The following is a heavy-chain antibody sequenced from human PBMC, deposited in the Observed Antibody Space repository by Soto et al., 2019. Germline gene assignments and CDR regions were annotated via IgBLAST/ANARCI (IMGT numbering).Heavy chain of an antibody. CDR3: ACLAWFGDPVPPFDC. J-gene: IGHJ4*02. Sequence: PGGSLRLSCAASGFTFSTYAMSWVRQAPGKGLEWVSGISGSGGSTNHADSVKGRFSISRDNSKNMVYLQMNSLRAEDTAVYYCACLAWFGDPVPPFDCWGQGTVVTV. V-gene: IGHV3-23*01. CDR1: GFTFSTYA. CDR2: ISGSGGST. D-gene: IGHD3-10*01.